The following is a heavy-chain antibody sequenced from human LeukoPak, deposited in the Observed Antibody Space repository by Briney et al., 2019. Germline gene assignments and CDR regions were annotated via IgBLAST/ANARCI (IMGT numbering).Heavy chain of an antibody. CDR3: ARGSYSSSWYAFDY. Sequence: SETLSLTCTVSGGSISSYYWSWIRQPPGKGLEWIGYIYYSGSTNYNPSLKSRVTISVDTSKNQFSLKLSSVTAADTAVYYCARGSYSSSWYAFDYWGQETLVTVSS. CDR2: IYYSGST. CDR1: GGSISSYY. D-gene: IGHD6-13*01. J-gene: IGHJ4*02. V-gene: IGHV4-59*12.